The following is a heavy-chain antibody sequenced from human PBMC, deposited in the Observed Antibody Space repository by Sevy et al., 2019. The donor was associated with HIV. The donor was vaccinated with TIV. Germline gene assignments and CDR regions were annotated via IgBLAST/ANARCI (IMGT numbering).Heavy chain of an antibody. CDR2: ISYDGSNQ. V-gene: IGHV3-30*18. J-gene: IGHJ6*02. Sequence: WGSLRLSCAASGFTISRYGMHWVRQAPGKGLEWVAVISYDGSNQYYADSVKGRFTISRDNSKNTLYLQMNSLRAEDTAVYYCAKNRGYCTNGVCPKYYYYGMDVWGQGTTVTVSS. CDR1: GFTISRYG. D-gene: IGHD2-8*01. CDR3: AKNRGYCTNGVCPKYYYYGMDV.